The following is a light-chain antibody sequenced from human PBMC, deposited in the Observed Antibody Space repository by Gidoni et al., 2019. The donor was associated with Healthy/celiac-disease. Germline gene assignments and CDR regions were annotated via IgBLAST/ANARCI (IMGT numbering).Light chain of an antibody. Sequence: DIVLTQSPGTLSLSPGERATLPCRASQSVSSSYLAWYQQKPGQAPRLLSYGASSRATGIPDRFSGSGAGTDFTLTISRLETEDFAVYYCQQYGSSPWTFGQGTKVEIK. CDR2: GAS. CDR1: QSVSSSY. V-gene: IGKV3-20*01. J-gene: IGKJ1*01. CDR3: QQYGSSPWT.